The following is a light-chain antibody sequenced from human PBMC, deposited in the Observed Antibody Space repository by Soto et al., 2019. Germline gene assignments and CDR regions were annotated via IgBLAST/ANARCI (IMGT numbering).Light chain of an antibody. J-gene: IGKJ2*01. CDR3: QQYNNWPYT. Sequence: EIVMTQSPATLSVSPGERAALSCRASQSVNSNFAWYQQKPGQAPRLLIYGASTRATDIPARFSGSGSGTEFKLTISRLQSEDFAVYYCQQYNNWPYTFGQGTKLEIK. V-gene: IGKV3-15*01. CDR1: QSVNSN. CDR2: GAS.